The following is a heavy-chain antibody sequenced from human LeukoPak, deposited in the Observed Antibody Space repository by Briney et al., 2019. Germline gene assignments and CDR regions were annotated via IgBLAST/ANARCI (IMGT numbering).Heavy chain of an antibody. J-gene: IGHJ3*02. CDR1: GYSISSGYY. Sequence: SETLSLTCAVSGYSISSGYYWGWIRQPPGKGLEWIGSIYHSGSTYYNPSLKSRVTISVDTSKNQFSLKLSSVTAADTAVYYCARHAWDTYYYDGSGYPLSDAFDIWGQGTMVTVSS. CDR3: ARHAWDTYYYDGSGYPLSDAFDI. CDR2: IYHSGST. V-gene: IGHV4-38-2*01. D-gene: IGHD3-22*01.